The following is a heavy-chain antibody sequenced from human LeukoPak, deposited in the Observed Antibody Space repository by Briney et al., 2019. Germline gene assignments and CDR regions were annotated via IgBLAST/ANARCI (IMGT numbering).Heavy chain of an antibody. CDR3: ARDFVTAIRDLDDYYYYMDV. CDR2: ISSSGGTK. CDR1: GFTFGDYY. D-gene: IGHD2-21*02. Sequence: GSLRLSCAASGFTFGDYYMSWVRQAPGKGLEWVSYISSSGGTKYYVDSVKGRFTISRDNAKNSLYLQMNSLRAEDTAVYFCARDFVTAIRDLDDYYYYMDVWGTGTTVTVSS. J-gene: IGHJ6*03. V-gene: IGHV3-11*04.